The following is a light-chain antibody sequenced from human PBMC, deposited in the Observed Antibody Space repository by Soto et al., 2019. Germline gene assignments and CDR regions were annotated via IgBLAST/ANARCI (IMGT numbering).Light chain of an antibody. CDR3: SSYAGRHWV. CDR1: SSDVGGYNY. Sequence: QSALTQPRSVSGSPGQSVTISCTGTSSDVGGYNYVSWYQQHPGKAPKLMIYDVSKRPSGVPDRFSGSKSGNTASLTISGLQDEDEDDYYCSSYAGRHWVFGGGTKVTVL. CDR2: DVS. V-gene: IGLV2-11*01. J-gene: IGLJ3*02.